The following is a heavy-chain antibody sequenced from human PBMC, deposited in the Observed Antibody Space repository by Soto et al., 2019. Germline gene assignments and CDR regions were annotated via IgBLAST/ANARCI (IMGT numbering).Heavy chain of an antibody. V-gene: IGHV1-18*01. CDR1: GYTFTSYG. CDR3: ARGYNPVTMVRGVIPGY. D-gene: IGHD3-10*01. CDR2: ISAYNGNT. J-gene: IGHJ4*02. Sequence: ASVKVSCKASGYTFTSYGISWVRQAPGQGLEWMGWISAYNGNTNYAQKLQGRVTMTTDTSTSTAYMELRSLRSDDTAVYYCARGYNPVTMVRGVIPGYWGQGTLVTVSS.